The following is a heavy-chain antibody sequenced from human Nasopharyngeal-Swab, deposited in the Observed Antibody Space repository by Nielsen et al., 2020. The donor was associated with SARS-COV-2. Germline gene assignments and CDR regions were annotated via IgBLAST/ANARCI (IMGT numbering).Heavy chain of an antibody. CDR3: ARDPVAARTPHYYYGMDV. D-gene: IGHD6-6*01. V-gene: IGHV3-33*01. J-gene: IGHJ6*02. CDR1: GFTFSSYG. Sequence: GESLKISCAASGFTFSSYGMHWVRQAPGKGLEWVAVIWYDGSNKYYADSVKGRFTISRDNSKNTLYLQMNSLRAEDTAVYYCARDPVAARTPHYYYGMDVWGQGTTVTVSS. CDR2: IWYDGSNK.